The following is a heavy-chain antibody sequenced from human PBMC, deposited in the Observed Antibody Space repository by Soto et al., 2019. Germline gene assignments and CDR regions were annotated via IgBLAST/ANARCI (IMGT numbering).Heavy chain of an antibody. CDR3: EVTTGRESDFDY. D-gene: IGHD1-1*01. J-gene: IGHJ4*02. Sequence: GGSLRLSCAASGITFSSYVMSWVRQAPGKGLKWVSTISGSGGTTNYADSVTGRFTISRDNSKNTLYLQMNSLRAEDTAVYYCEVTTGRESDFDYGGQGTLVTVSS. V-gene: IGHV3-23*01. CDR2: ISGSGGTT. CDR1: GITFSSYV.